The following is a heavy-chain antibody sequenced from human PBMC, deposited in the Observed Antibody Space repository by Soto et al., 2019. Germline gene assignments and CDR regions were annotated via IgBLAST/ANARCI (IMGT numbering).Heavy chain of an antibody. Sequence: QVQLVQSGAEVKKPGASVKVSCKASGYTFTSYGFSWGRQAPGQGLEWMGWISAYNGKTNYAQKLQGRVTMTTDTSTSTAYMELRSMRSDDTAVYYCASFYYYGSGSYYKTDYYYGMDVWGQGTTVTVSS. V-gene: IGHV1-18*01. CDR2: ISAYNGKT. CDR3: ASFYYYGSGSYYKTDYYYGMDV. J-gene: IGHJ6*02. D-gene: IGHD3-10*01. CDR1: GYTFTSYG.